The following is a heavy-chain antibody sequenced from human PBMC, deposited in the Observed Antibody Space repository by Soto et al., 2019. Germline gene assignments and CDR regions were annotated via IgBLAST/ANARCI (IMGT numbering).Heavy chain of an antibody. Sequence: QVQLVQSGAEVKKPGASVKVSCKASGYTFTSYAMHWVPQPPEQSLEWMGWINAGNGNTKYSQKFQGRVTITRDTSASTAYMELSSLRSEDTAVYYCARDGATTHYYYYGMDVWGQGTTVTVSS. D-gene: IGHD5-12*01. J-gene: IGHJ6*02. CDR3: ARDGATTHYYYYGMDV. CDR1: GYTFTSYA. CDR2: INAGNGNT. V-gene: IGHV1-3*01.